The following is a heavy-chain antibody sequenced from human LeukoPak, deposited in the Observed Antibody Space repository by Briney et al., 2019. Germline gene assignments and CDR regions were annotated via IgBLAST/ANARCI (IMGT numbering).Heavy chain of an antibody. CDR3: ARDFLRWELGGSFDY. CDR1: GYTFTSYA. D-gene: IGHD1-26*01. Sequence: GASVKVSCKASGYTFTSYAMHWVRQAPGQRLEWMGWINAGNGNTKYSQKFQGRVTITRDTSASTAYMELSSLRSEDTAVYYCARDFLRWELGGSFDYWGQGTLVTVSS. J-gene: IGHJ4*02. V-gene: IGHV1-3*01. CDR2: INAGNGNT.